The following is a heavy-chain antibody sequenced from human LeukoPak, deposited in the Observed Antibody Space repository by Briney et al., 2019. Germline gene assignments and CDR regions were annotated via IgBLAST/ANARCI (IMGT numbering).Heavy chain of an antibody. V-gene: IGHV1-69*06. CDR1: GGTFSSYA. Sequence: SVKVSCKASGGTFSSYAISWVRQAPGQGLEWMGGIIPIFGTANYAQKFQGRVTITADKSTSTAYMELSSLRSGDTAVYYCARDAGDRHAFDIWGQGTMVTVSS. D-gene: IGHD1-26*01. CDR2: IIPIFGTA. J-gene: IGHJ3*02. CDR3: ARDAGDRHAFDI.